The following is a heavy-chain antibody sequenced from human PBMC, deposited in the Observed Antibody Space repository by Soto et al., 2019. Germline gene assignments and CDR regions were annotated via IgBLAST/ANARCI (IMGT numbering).Heavy chain of an antibody. J-gene: IGHJ4*02. D-gene: IGHD2-2*01. CDR3: AKDQALGYCSSTSCYFDY. Sequence: GGSLRLSCAASGFTFSGYWMTWVRQAPGKGLEYVANMNQDGSQKYYVDSVKGRFTISRDNAENSLYLQMNSLRAEDTAVYYCAKDQALGYCSSTSCYFDYWGQGTLVTVSS. CDR2: MNQDGSQK. V-gene: IGHV3-7*03. CDR1: GFTFSGYW.